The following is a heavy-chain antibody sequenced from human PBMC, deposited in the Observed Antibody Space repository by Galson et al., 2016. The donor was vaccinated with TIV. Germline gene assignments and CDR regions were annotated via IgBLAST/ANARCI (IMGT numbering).Heavy chain of an antibody. Sequence: SVKVSCKASGFSFSSYDVTWVRQAPGQGLEWMVWRSGDNGNTNYPHNLQGRVTMTIDTSTNTAYMGLRNLRSDDTAVYYCARGDWDSDYYYLLDVWGQGTTVSVS. CDR1: GFSFSSYD. CDR3: ARGDWDSDYYYLLDV. D-gene: IGHD1/OR15-1a*01. V-gene: IGHV1-18*01. CDR2: RSGDNGNT. J-gene: IGHJ6*02.